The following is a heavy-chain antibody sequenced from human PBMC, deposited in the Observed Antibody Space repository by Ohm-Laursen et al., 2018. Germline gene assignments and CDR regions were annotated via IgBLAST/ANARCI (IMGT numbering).Heavy chain of an antibody. CDR1: GGSISSYY. D-gene: IGHD3-22*01. CDR3: ARAVKAHFNWFDP. V-gene: IGHV4-59*01. Sequence: GTLSFTCTVSGGSISSYYWSWIRQPPGKGLEWIGYIYYSGSTNYNPSLKSRVTISVDTSKNQFSLKLSSVTAADTAVYYCARAVKAHFNWFDPWGQGTLVTVSS. J-gene: IGHJ5*02. CDR2: IYYSGST.